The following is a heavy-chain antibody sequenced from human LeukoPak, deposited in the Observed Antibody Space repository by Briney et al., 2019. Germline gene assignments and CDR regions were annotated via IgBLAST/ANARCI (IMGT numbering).Heavy chain of an antibody. D-gene: IGHD1-26*01. CDR1: GGSISSSSYY. J-gene: IGHJ4*02. CDR3: ARLSKSIVGAPAYFDY. Sequence: SETLSLTCTVSGGSISSSSYYLGWIRQPPGKGLEWIGSIYYSGSTYYNPSLKSRVTISVDTSKNQFSLKLSSVTAADTAVYYCARLSKSIVGAPAYFDYWGQGTLVTVSS. CDR2: IYYSGST. V-gene: IGHV4-39*01.